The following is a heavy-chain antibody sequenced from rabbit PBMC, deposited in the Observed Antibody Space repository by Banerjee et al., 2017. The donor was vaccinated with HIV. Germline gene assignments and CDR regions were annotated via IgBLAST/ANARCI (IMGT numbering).Heavy chain of an antibody. D-gene: IGHD1-1*01. V-gene: IGHV1S45*01. CDR3: ARASSGYYYFSL. CDR2: INTGSGGT. CDR1: GFDLSSYW. Sequence: LQESGGGLFQPGGSLALTCKASGFDLSSYWICWVRQAPGKGLEWIGCINTGSGGTSYASWAKGRFTISKTSSTTVTLQMTSLTAADTATYFCARASSGYYYFSLWGQGTLVTVS. J-gene: IGHJ4*01.